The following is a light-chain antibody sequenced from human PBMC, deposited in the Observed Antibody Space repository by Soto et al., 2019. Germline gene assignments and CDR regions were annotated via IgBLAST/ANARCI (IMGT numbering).Light chain of an antibody. CDR1: SSDVGGYNL. CDR3: CSYAGSTSFVV. J-gene: IGLJ2*01. CDR2: EGS. V-gene: IGLV2-23*01. Sequence: QSALTQHASVSGSPGQSITIFCTGTSSDVGGYNLVSWYRQHPGKAPKLMIYEGSKRPSWVSNRFSGSKSGNTASLTISGLQAEDQADYYCCSYAGSTSFVVFGGGTKVTVL.